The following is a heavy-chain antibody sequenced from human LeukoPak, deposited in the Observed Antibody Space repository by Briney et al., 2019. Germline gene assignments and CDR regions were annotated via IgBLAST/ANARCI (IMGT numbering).Heavy chain of an antibody. CDR3: ARGPDITMIRD. CDR1: GGSISSGGFY. CDR2: IYYSGST. D-gene: IGHD3-22*01. Sequence: PSETLSLTCTFSGGSISSGGFYWSWIRQPPGKGLECIGYIYYSGSTYYNPSLKSRVTISVDTSKNQFSLKLSSVTAADTAVYYCARGPDITMIRDWGQGTLVTVSS. V-gene: IGHV4-31*03. J-gene: IGHJ4*02.